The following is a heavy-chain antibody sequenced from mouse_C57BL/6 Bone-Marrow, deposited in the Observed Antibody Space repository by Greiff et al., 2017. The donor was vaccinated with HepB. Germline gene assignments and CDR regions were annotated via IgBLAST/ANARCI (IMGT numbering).Heavy chain of an antibody. J-gene: IGHJ2*01. CDR1: GFTFSSYA. CDR3: AREGWGLDY. Sequence: EVKLMESGGGLVKPGGSLKLSCAASGFTFSSYAMSWVRQTPEKRLEWVATISDGGSYTYYPDNVKGRFTISRDNAKNNLYLQMSHLKSEDTAMYYCAREGWGLDYWGQGTTLTVSS. V-gene: IGHV5-4*01. CDR2: ISDGGSYT.